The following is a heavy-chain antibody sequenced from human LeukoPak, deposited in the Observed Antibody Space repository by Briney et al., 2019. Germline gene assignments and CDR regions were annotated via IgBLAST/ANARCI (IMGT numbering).Heavy chain of an antibody. V-gene: IGHV4-38-2*02. CDR3: ARASSAVTYYYDSSGYYYFDY. J-gene: IGHJ4*02. CDR1: GYSISSGYY. CDR2: IYHSGST. Sequence: SETLSLTCTVSGYSISSGYYWGWIRQPPGKGLEWIGSIYHSGSTYYNPSLKSRVTISVDTSKNQFSLKLSSVTAADTAVYYCARASSAVTYYYDSSGYYYFDYWGQGTLVTVSS. D-gene: IGHD3-22*01.